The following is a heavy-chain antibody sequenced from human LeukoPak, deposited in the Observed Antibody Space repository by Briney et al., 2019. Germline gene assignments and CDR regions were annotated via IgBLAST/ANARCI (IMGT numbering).Heavy chain of an antibody. CDR1: GFSFRTHW. CDR3: AQWMGRDS. V-gene: IGHV3-7*02. CDR2: INQDGRKK. J-gene: IGHJ4*02. D-gene: IGHD6-19*01. Sequence: GGSLRLSCAASGFSFRTHWMSWVRQAPGKGLEWVANINQDGRKKFYVDSVEGRFTISRDDAKTSLFLQMNSVRVEDTAVYYCAQWMGRDSWGQGTLVTVSS.